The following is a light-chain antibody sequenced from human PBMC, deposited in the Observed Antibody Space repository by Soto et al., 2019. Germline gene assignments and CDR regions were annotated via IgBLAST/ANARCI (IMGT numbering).Light chain of an antibody. CDR3: QQYEDLPLT. CDR2: DAS. V-gene: IGKV1-33*01. J-gene: IGKJ4*01. Sequence: DIQLTQSPSSLSASVGDRVTITCQASQDINNYLNWYQQKPGKAPKLLIFDASSVETGVPSRFSESGSRTHFTFTISSLEPEDIATYHCQQYEDLPLTFGGGTRVELK. CDR1: QDINNY.